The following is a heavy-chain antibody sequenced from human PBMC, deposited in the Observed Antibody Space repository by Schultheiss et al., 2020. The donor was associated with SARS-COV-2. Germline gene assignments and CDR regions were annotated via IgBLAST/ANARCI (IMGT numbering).Heavy chain of an antibody. J-gene: IGHJ4*02. D-gene: IGHD5-12*01. CDR3: AREQSGYDSYYFDY. CDR1: GSSITGFF. Sequence: SETLSLTCSVSGSSITGFFWTWIRQPPGKGLEQVGNIYYTGITKYSPSLKSRLTISVDSSKNQFSLKMTSVTAADTAVYYCAREQSGYDSYYFDYWGQGTQVTVSS. V-gene: IGHV4-59*12. CDR2: IYYTGIT.